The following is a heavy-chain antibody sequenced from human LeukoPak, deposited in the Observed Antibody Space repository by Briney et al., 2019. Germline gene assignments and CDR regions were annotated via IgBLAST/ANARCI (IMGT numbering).Heavy chain of an antibody. CDR3: ARATSSYWYFDL. V-gene: IGHV4-38-2*01. CDR2: IYHSGST. CDR1: GYSISSNYY. D-gene: IGHD6-13*01. J-gene: IGHJ2*01. Sequence: SETLSLTCAVSGYSISSNYYWGWIRQPPGKGLEWIGSIYHSGSTYYNPSLKGRVTISVDTSKNQFSLKLSSVTAADTAVYYCARATSSYWYFDLWGRGTLVTVSS.